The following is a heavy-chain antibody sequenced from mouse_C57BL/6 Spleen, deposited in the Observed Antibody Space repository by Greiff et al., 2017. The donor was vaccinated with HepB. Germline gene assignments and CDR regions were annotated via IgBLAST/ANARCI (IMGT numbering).Heavy chain of an antibody. CDR2: INPYNGDT. Sequence: VHVKQSGPELVKPGDSVKISCKASGYSFTGYFMNWVMQSHGKSLEWIGRINPYNGDTFYNQKFKGKATLTVDKSSSTAHMELRSLTSEDSAVYYCARSAGNYGYFDVWGTGTTVTVSS. D-gene: IGHD2-1*01. CDR3: ARSAGNYGYFDV. CDR1: GYSFTGYF. V-gene: IGHV1-20*01. J-gene: IGHJ1*03.